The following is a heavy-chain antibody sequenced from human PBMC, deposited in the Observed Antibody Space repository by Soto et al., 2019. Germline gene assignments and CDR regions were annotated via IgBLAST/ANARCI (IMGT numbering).Heavy chain of an antibody. CDR1: GFSFSTYA. J-gene: IGHJ6*02. CDR3: AIVPDSTCCERDGMDV. CDR2: VSFDSTNT. Sequence: GGSLGLSCAASGFSFSTYAMHWVRQATGKGLEWVAVVSFDSTNTFYADAVMGRFIVSRDNSQNTLYLQMNSLRPEDTAVYYCAIVPDSTCCERDGMDVWGQGTTVTVSS. D-gene: IGHD2-2*01. V-gene: IGHV3-30-3*01.